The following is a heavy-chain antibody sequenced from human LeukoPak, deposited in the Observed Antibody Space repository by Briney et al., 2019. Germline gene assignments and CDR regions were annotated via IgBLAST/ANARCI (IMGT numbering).Heavy chain of an antibody. V-gene: IGHV1-69*04. D-gene: IGHD3-22*01. CDR1: GGTFSSYA. J-gene: IGHJ4*02. Sequence: SVKVSCKASGGTFSSYAISWVRQAPGQGLEWMGRIIPILGIANYAQKLQGRVTITADKSTSTAYMELSSLRSEDTAVYYCAREVDSYYYDSSGYYWGQGTLVTVSS. CDR3: AREVDSYYYDSSGYY. CDR2: IIPILGIA.